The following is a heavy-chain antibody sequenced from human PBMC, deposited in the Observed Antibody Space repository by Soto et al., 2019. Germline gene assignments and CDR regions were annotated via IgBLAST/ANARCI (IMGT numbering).Heavy chain of an antibody. Sequence: PSETLSLTCAVYGGSFSGYYWSWIRQPPGKGLEWIGEINHSGSTNYNPSLKSRVTISVDTSKNQFSLKLSSVTAADTAVYYCGRGRGKHYYYNTWDVGGKGTTVTVPS. CDR1: GGSFSGYY. CDR2: INHSGST. CDR3: GRGRGKHYYYNTWDV. J-gene: IGHJ6*03. V-gene: IGHV4-34*01. D-gene: IGHD1-26*01.